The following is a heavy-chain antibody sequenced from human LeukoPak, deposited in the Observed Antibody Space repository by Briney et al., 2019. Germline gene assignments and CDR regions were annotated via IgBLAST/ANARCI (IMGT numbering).Heavy chain of an antibody. CDR3: ARRHYYNGRAYYFLDY. Sequence: SETLSLTCTVSGGSISGFYWSWIRQPPGKGLQWIGYISYSGSTNYNPSLKCRVTISLHTSKNQFSLRLSSLTAADTAVYYCARRHYYNGRAYYFLDYWGQGTLVTVSS. V-gene: IGHV4-59*01. D-gene: IGHD3-22*01. CDR1: GGSISGFY. J-gene: IGHJ4*02. CDR2: ISYSGST.